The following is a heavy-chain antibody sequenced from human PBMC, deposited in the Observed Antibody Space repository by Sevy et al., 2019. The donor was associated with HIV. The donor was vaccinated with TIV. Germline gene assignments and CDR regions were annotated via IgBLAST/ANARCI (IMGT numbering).Heavy chain of an antibody. D-gene: IGHD1-26*01. V-gene: IGHV3-7*01. CDR1: GFTFSSYW. CDR2: IKQDGSEK. CDR3: ARDRWRGSYNDY. Sequence: GGSLRLSCAASGFTFSSYWMSWVRQAPGKGLGWVANIKQDGSEKYYVDSVKGRFTISRDNAKNSLYLQMNRLRAEDTAVYYCARDRWRGSYNDYWGQGTLVTVSS. J-gene: IGHJ4*02.